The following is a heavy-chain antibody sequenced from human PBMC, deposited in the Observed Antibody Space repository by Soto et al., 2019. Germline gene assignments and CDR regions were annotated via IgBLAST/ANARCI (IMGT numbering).Heavy chain of an antibody. CDR3: AMRAHCNSEGCKGGYYDMEV. Sequence: QVQLVQSGAEVKTPGSSVKVSCKASGGFFNTYAISWVRQAPGQGIEWMGAIIPMSNTENYAHNFRARVTFTADGSTSRAHMELSRLRSEATAVYYCAMRAHCNSEGCKGGYYDMEVWGKGPTVTVSS. V-gene: IGHV1-69*12. CDR1: GGFFNTYA. CDR2: IIPMSNTE. J-gene: IGHJ6*03. D-gene: IGHD3-10*01.